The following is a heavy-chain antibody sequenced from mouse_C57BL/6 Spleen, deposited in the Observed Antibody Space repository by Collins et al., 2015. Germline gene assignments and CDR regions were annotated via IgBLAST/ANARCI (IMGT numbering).Heavy chain of an antibody. CDR3: TVTGGYYYAMDY. J-gene: IGHJ4*01. D-gene: IGHD2-12*01. CDR1: GYTFTSYW. CDR2: IYPGSGST. Sequence: LQQPGSELVRPGASVKLSCKASGYTFTSYWMHWVKQRPGQGLEWIGNIYPGSGSTNYDEKFKSKATLTVDTSSSTAYMQLSSLTSEDSAVYYCTVTGGYYYAMDYWGQGTSVTVSS. V-gene: IGHV1S22*01.